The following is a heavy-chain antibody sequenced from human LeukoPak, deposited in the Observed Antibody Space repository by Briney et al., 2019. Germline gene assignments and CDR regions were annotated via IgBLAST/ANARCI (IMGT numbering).Heavy chain of an antibody. CDR2: IYPGDSDT. Sequence: GESLKISCKGSGYSFTSYWIGWVRQMPGKGLEWMGIIYPGDSDTRYSPSFQGQVTISADKSISTAYLQWSSLKASDTAMYYCARLLIVVVPNPYDAFDIWGQGTMVTVSS. D-gene: IGHD2-21*01. CDR1: GYSFTSYW. J-gene: IGHJ3*02. CDR3: ARLLIVVVPNPYDAFDI. V-gene: IGHV5-51*01.